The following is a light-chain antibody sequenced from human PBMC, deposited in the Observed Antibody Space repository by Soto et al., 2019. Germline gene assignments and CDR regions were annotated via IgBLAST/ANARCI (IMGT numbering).Light chain of an antibody. V-gene: IGKV1-12*01. J-gene: IGKJ2*01. CDR2: ADS. CDR3: QQANSFPYT. Sequence: DIQMTQAPSSVSASAGDSVNITCRASQGITTWLAWYQQKPGKAPKLLIYADSSLQSEVPSRFSGSGSVTVFTLTISSLQPEDFATYYCQQANSFPYTFGQGTKLEIK. CDR1: QGITTW.